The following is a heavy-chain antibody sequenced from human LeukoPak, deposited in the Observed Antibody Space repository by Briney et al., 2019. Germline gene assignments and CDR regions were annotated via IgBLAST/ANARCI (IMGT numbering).Heavy chain of an antibody. CDR2: ISSGGTYK. J-gene: IGHJ4*02. D-gene: IGHD5-24*01. CDR1: GFTFSDYT. CDR3: ARPLFVEMATLGY. Sequence: GGSLRLSCAASGFTFSDYTMNWVRQAPGKGLEWVSSISSGGTYKYYADSVKGRFTISRDNSKNTLYLQMNSLRAEDTAVYYCARPLFVEMATLGYWGQGTLVTVSS. V-gene: IGHV3-21*01.